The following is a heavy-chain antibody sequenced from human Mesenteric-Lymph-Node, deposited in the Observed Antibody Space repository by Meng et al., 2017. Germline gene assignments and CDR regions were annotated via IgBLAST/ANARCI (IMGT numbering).Heavy chain of an antibody. D-gene: IGHD3-22*01. CDR3: AHRPPSSGRAFDY. CDR2: IDWSDDK. CDR1: GFSLTTSGIC. J-gene: IGHJ4*02. Sequence: SGPTLVKPTQTVTLTCTFSGFSLTTSGICVSWIRQPPGKALEWLALIDWSDDKYYTTSLKTRLTISKDTSKNQVVLTLTNMDPVDTATYYCAHRPPSSGRAFDYWGQGTLVTVSS. V-gene: IGHV2-70*12.